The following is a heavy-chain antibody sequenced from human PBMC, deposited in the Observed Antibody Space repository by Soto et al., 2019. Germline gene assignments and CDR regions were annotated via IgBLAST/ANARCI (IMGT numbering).Heavy chain of an antibody. Sequence: QVQLQESGPGLVKPSQTLSLTCTVSGGSISSGGYYWSWIRQHPGKGLEWIGYIYYSGSTYYNPSPKSRVTISVATSKHQFSLKLSSVTAADTAVYYCARSGYSYGPNPLLYWGQGTLVTVSS. J-gene: IGHJ4*02. CDR3: ARSGYSYGPNPLLY. V-gene: IGHV4-31*03. D-gene: IGHD5-18*01. CDR2: IYYSGST. CDR1: GGSISSGGYY.